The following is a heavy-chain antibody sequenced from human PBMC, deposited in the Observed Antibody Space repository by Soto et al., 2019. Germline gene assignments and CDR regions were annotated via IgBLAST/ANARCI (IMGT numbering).Heavy chain of an antibody. J-gene: IGHJ4*02. D-gene: IGHD3-3*01. Sequence: ASVKVSCKASGYTFTGYYMHWVRQAPGQGLEWMGWINPNSGGTNYAQKFQGWVTMTRDTSISTAYMELSRLRSDDTAVYYCASHDFWSGYPISARFDYWGQGTLVTVSS. CDR1: GYTFTGYY. CDR2: INPNSGGT. CDR3: ASHDFWSGYPISARFDY. V-gene: IGHV1-2*04.